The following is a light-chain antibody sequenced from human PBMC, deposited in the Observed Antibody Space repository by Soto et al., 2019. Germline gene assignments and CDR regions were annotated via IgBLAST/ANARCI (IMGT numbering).Light chain of an antibody. J-gene: IGLJ3*02. Sequence: QAVVIQSPSASGTPGQRVTISCSGSSSNIENTAVYWYQQFPGTAPKVLIYTNNQRPSGVPDRFSGSKSGTSASLAISGLQSEDEADYYCAAWDDSLNGWVFGGGTKLTVL. CDR2: TNN. CDR1: SSNIENTA. CDR3: AAWDDSLNGWV. V-gene: IGLV1-44*01.